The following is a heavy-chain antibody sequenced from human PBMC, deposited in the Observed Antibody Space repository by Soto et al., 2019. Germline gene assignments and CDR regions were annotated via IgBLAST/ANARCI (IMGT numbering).Heavy chain of an antibody. CDR1: GFTFSSNA. J-gene: IGHJ5*02. Sequence: QVQLVESGGGVVQPGRSLRLSCAASGFTFSSNAMNWVRQAPGKGLEWVAVISYDGSSEYYTDSVKGRFTISRDYSKKMLYLQMNSLRAEDTAVYYCARGFWYQVLGWFDPWGQGTLVTVSS. D-gene: IGHD2-2*01. V-gene: IGHV3-30-3*01. CDR2: ISYDGSSE. CDR3: ARGFWYQVLGWFDP.